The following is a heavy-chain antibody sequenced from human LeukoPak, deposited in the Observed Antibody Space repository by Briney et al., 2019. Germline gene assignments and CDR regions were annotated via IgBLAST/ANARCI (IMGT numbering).Heavy chain of an antibody. CDR2: INILSNYI. CDR1: GFTFSSYS. Sequence: GGSLRLSCAASGFTFSSYSMNWVRQAPGKGLEWVSSINILSNYIYYADSVKGRFTISRDNAKNSLYPQMNSLRAEDTAVYYCARDSHSSSWYSEFDYWGQGTLVTVSS. CDR3: ARDSHSSSWYSEFDY. D-gene: IGHD6-13*01. J-gene: IGHJ4*02. V-gene: IGHV3-21*01.